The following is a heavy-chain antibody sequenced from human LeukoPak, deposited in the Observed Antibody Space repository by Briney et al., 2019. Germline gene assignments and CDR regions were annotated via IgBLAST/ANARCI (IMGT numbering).Heavy chain of an antibody. D-gene: IGHD2-2*01. Sequence: GASVKVSCKASGGTFSSYAISWVRQAPGQGLEWMGGIIPIFGTANYAQKFQGRVTITADESTSTAYMELSSLRSEDTAVYYCARSMGYCSSTSCPFGYWGQGTLVTVSS. V-gene: IGHV1-69*13. CDR2: IIPIFGTA. CDR3: ARSMGYCSSTSCPFGY. CDR1: GGTFSSYA. J-gene: IGHJ4*02.